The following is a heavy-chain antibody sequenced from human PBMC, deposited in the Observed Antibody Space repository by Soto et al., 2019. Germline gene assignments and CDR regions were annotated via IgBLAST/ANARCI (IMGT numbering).Heavy chain of an antibody. D-gene: IGHD2-21*01. CDR1: GYPFNTYY. CDR3: ARGGHIAVGNDSFDS. V-gene: IGHV1-46*02. Sequence: QVQLVQSGAEVKKPGASVKVSCKSSGYPFNTYYLHWVRQAPGQGLEWMGMINPSGGGSTYSQKFLGRVTMTMDSSTRTVFKELTSLRSSDTAVYYCARGGHIAVGNDSFDSWGQGTLVTVSS. J-gene: IGHJ4*02. CDR2: INPSGGGS.